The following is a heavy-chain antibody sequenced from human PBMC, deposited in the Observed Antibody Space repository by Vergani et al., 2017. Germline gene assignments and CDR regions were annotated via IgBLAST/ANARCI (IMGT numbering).Heavy chain of an antibody. CDR3: ATTYSSSWYYFDY. Sequence: QLQLQESGPGLVKPSETLSLTCTVPGGSTSSSSYYWGWIRQPPGKGLEWIASIYYSGSTYDNPSLKSRVTISVDTSKNQFSLKLSSVTAADTAVYYCATTYSSSWYYFDYWGQGTLVTVSS. D-gene: IGHD6-13*01. CDR1: GGSTSSSSYY. CDR2: IYYSGST. J-gene: IGHJ4*02. V-gene: IGHV4-39*01.